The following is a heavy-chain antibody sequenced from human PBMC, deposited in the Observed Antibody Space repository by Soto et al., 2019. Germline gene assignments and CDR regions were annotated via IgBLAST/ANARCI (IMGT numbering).Heavy chain of an antibody. Sequence: QVQLVQSGAEVKKPGASVKVSCKASGYTFTSYGISWVRQAPGQGLEWMGWISAYNGNTNYAPKLQGRVTMTTDTSTSTADMELRCLRSDDTAVYYCARVVLVPAAGYRSRWYVRDACDTWSQGTIVIVSS. CDR3: ARVVLVPAAGYRSRWYVRDACDT. CDR1: GYTFTSYG. V-gene: IGHV1-18*01. CDR2: ISAYNGNT. D-gene: IGHD2-2*01. J-gene: IGHJ3*02.